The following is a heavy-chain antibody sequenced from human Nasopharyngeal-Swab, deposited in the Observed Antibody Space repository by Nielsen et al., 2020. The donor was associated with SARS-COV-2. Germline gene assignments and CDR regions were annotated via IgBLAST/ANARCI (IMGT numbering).Heavy chain of an antibody. CDR2: FYYSGIT. CDR1: GGSISSYY. CDR3: AREVVAGLVDS. Sequence: SETLSLTCTVPGGSISSYYWSWIPQSPGKGLEWIGYFYYSGITNYNPSLKSRVTTLKDTSKNQFSLKMNSVTAADTAVYYCAREVVAGLVDSWVQGTLVTVSS. V-gene: IGHV4-59*12. J-gene: IGHJ4*02. D-gene: IGHD5-12*01.